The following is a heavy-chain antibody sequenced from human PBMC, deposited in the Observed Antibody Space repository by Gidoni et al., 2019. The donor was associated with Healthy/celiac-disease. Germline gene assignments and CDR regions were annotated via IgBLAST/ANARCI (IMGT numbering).Heavy chain of an antibody. CDR3: ARISPGLPRDY. D-gene: IGHD2-15*01. Sequence: QVQLVQSGAEVKKPGASVKVSCKASGYTFTSYYMHWVRQAPGQGLEWMGIINPSGGSTSYAQKFQGRVTMTRDTSTSTVYMELSSLRSEDTAGYYCARISPGLPRDYWGQGTLVTVSS. V-gene: IGHV1-46*01. CDR1: GYTFTSYY. CDR2: INPSGGST. J-gene: IGHJ4*02.